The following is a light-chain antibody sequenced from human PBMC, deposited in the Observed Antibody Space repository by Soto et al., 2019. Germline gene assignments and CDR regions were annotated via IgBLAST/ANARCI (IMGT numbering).Light chain of an antibody. CDR2: AVS. V-gene: IGLV2-14*01. CDR1: SSDVGGYNY. Sequence: QSVLTQPASGSGAPGQSITISCTGTSSDVGGYNYVSWYQQHPGKAPKLMIYAVSNRPSGASNRFSDSEAGNTAYITISGLQAEDETDYYCSSYTSSSTPCDVFGTGTKGTVL. J-gene: IGLJ1*01. CDR3: SSYTSSSTPCDV.